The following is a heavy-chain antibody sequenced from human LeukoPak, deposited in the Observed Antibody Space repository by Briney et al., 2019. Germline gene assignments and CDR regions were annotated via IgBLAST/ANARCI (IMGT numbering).Heavy chain of an antibody. CDR3: ARVIRRFGEFSSDY. CDR1: GFTSRNYS. CDR2: ISSRSSSI. Sequence: GGSLRLSCVVSGFTSRNYSINWVRQAPGKGRGWVSYISSRSSSIYYLDSVKGRFTISRDNAKNSLYLQMNSLRDEDTAVYYCARVIRRFGEFSSDYWGQGTLVTVSS. J-gene: IGHJ4*02. D-gene: IGHD3-10*01. V-gene: IGHV3-48*02.